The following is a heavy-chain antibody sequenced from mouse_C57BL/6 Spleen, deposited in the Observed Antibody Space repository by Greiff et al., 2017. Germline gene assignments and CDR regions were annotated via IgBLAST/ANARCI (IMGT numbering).Heavy chain of an antibody. J-gene: IGHJ2*01. CDR3: AKYPADYFDY. CDR2: INPNNGAT. V-gene: IGHV1-22*01. CDR1: GYTFTDYN. D-gene: IGHD5-1-1*01. Sequence: EVKLEESGPELVKPGASVKMSCKASGYTFTDYNMHWVKQSHGKSLEWIGYINPNNGATSYNQKFKGKATLTVNKSSSTAYMELSSLTSEDSAVYCWAKYPADYFDYWGQGTTLTVSS.